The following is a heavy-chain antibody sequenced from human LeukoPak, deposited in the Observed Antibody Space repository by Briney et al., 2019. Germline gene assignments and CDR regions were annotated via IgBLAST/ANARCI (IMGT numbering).Heavy chain of an antibody. D-gene: IGHD3-22*01. CDR2: IWYDGSNK. CDR1: GFTFSSYG. V-gene: IGHV3-33*01. Sequence: GRSLRLSCAASGFTFSSYGMHWVRQAPGKGLEWVAVIWYDGSNKYYADSVKGRFTISRDNSKNTLYLQMNSLRAEDTAVYYCAILRDYYDSSTFDYWGQGTLVTVSS. CDR3: AILRDYYDSSTFDY. J-gene: IGHJ4*02.